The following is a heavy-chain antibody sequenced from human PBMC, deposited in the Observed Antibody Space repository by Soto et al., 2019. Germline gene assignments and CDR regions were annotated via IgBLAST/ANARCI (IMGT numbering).Heavy chain of an antibody. V-gene: IGHV3-23*01. CDR3: AKDQSQWLGRGAVDY. Sequence: EVQLLESGGGLVQPGGSLRLSCAASGFTFSSYAMSWVRQAPGKGLEWVSAISGSGGSTYYADSVKGRFTISRDNSKNTLYLQMTSLRAEDTAVYYCAKDQSQWLGRGAVDYWGQGTLVTVSS. J-gene: IGHJ4*02. CDR1: GFTFSSYA. CDR2: ISGSGGST. D-gene: IGHD5-12*01.